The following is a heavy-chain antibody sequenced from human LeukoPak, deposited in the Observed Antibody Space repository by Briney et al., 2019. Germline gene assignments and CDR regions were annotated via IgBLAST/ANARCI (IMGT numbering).Heavy chain of an antibody. V-gene: IGHV1-69*02. CDR1: GGTFSSYT. Sequence: ASVKVSCKASGGTFSSYTISWVRQAPGQGLEWMGRIIPILGIANYAQKFQGRVTITADRSTSTAYMELSSLRSEDTAVYYCASPRALYCSSTSCQTANGAFDIWGQGTMVTVSS. D-gene: IGHD2-2*01. J-gene: IGHJ3*02. CDR3: ASPRALYCSSTSCQTANGAFDI. CDR2: IIPILGIA.